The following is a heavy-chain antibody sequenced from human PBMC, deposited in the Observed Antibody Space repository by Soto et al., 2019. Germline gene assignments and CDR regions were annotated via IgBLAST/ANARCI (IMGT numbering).Heavy chain of an antibody. D-gene: IGHD2-2*01. J-gene: IGHJ6*02. CDR2: IRSKAYSGTT. CDR1: GFTFGDYV. CDR3: TRQRDCTSTSCLSYYYYGMDV. V-gene: IGHV3-49*03. Sequence: PGGSLRLSCTGSGFTFGDYVMSWFRQAPGKGLEWVGFIRSKAYSGTTEYAASVKGRFTISRDDSKSIAYLQMNSLRTEDTAVYYCTRQRDCTSTSCLSYYYYGMDVSGQGTTVTVSS.